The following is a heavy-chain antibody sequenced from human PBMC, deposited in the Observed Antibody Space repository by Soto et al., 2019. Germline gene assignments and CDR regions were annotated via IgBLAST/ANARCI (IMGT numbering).Heavy chain of an antibody. J-gene: IGHJ4*02. CDR1: GYTFTSYD. D-gene: IGHD3-3*01. CDR2: MNPNSGNT. V-gene: IGHV1-8*01. Sequence: ASVKVSCKASGYTFTSYDINWVRQATGQGLEWMGWMNPNSGNTGYAQKFQGRVTMTRNTSISTAYMELSSLRSEDTAVYYCARVHGTIFGVVIMDFDYWGQGTLVTVSS. CDR3: ARVHGTIFGVVIMDFDY.